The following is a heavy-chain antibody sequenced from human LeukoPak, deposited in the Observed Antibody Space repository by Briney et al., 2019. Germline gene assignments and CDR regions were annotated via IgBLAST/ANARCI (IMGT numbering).Heavy chain of an antibody. J-gene: IGHJ4*02. V-gene: IGHV1-69*04. CDR3: AREDAVLLWFGELLPNFDY. Sequence: ASVKVSCKASGGTFSSYTISWVRQAPGQGLEWMGRIIPILGIANYAQKFQGRVTITADKSTSTAYMELSSLRSEDTAVYYCAREDAVLLWFGELLPNFDYWGQGTLVTVSS. CDR2: IIPILGIA. D-gene: IGHD3-10*01. CDR1: GGTFSSYT.